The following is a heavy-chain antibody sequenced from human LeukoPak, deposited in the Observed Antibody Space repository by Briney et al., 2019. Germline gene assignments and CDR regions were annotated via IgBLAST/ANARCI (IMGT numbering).Heavy chain of an antibody. CDR2: IIPILGIA. V-gene: IGHV1-69*04. Sequence: SVKVSCKASGYTFTSYAISWVRQAPGQGLEWMGRIIPILGIANYAQKFQGRVTITADKSTSTAYMELSSLRSEDTAVYYCASSHYYDSSGYYYVPPFDYWGQGTLVTVSS. J-gene: IGHJ4*02. CDR3: ASSHYYDSSGYYYVPPFDY. D-gene: IGHD3-22*01. CDR1: GYTFTSYA.